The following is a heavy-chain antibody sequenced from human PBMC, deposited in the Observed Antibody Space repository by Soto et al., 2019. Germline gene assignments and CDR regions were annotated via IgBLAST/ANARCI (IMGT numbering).Heavy chain of an antibody. CDR2: ISSSGSTI. V-gene: IGHV3-48*03. J-gene: IGHJ6*02. CDR1: GFTFNRYK. D-gene: IGHD2-15*01. Sequence: GGSLRLSCAASGFTFNRYKMNWVRQAPGKGLGWVSCISSSGSTIYYAASVKGRCTFSRHNAKNSLYLQMNSLRAEDTAVYYCARDYALRGCGGSCYSHYYYGMDVWGQGTTVTVSS. CDR3: ARDYALRGCGGSCYSHYYYGMDV.